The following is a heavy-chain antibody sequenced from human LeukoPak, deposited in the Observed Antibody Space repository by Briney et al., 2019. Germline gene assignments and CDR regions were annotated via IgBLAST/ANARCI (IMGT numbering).Heavy chain of an antibody. CDR2: TRTDGSA. J-gene: IGHJ6*03. Sequence: GGSLRLSCAASGFTVSNNEMSWVRQAPGKGLEWVSVTRTDGSADYADSVKGRFTVSRDNSKNTLYLQMSGLRVEDTAVYYCRGWLSSYNMDVWGRGTTVTVSS. V-gene: IGHV3-53*01. CDR3: RGWLSSYNMDV. CDR1: GFTVSNNE. D-gene: IGHD3-16*02.